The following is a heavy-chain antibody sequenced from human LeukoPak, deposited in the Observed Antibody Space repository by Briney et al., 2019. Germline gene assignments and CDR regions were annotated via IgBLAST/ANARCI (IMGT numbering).Heavy chain of an antibody. CDR2: ISSGGNSI. V-gene: IGHV3-11*01. Sequence: PGGSLRLSCAASGFSFSDYYMSWIRQAPGTGLECVSYISSGGNSIYYAHSVKGRFTISRDNTKKSLYLQMDSLRVEDTAVYYCAREPRKHFSDFWRGYHVWGQGTLVTVAS. CDR3: AREPRKHFSDFWRGYHV. J-gene: IGHJ4*02. D-gene: IGHD3-3*01. CDR1: GFSFSDYY.